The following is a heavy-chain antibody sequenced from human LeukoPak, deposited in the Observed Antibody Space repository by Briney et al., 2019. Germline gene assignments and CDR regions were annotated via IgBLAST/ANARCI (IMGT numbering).Heavy chain of an antibody. CDR3: ASLKVGP. J-gene: IGHJ5*02. Sequence: SETLSLTCAVYGGSFSGYYWSWIRQPPGKGLEWIGEINHSGSTNYNPSLKSRVTISVDTSKNQFSLKLSSVTAADTAVYYCASLKVGPWGQGTLVTVSS. V-gene: IGHV4-34*01. CDR1: GGSFSGYY. CDR2: INHSGST.